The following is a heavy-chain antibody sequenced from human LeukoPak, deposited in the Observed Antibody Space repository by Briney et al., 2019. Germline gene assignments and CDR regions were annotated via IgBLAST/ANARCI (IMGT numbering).Heavy chain of an antibody. CDR1: GGSFSGYY. V-gene: IGHV4-34*01. D-gene: IGHD3-9*01. J-gene: IGHJ3*02. CDR3: ARELRYFDWLLFAFDI. CDR2: INHSGST. Sequence: SETLSLTCAVYGGSFSGYYWSWIRQPPGKGLEWIGEINHSGSTNYNPSLKSRVTISVDTSKNQFSLKLSSVTAADTAVYYCARELRYFDWLLFAFDIWGQGTVVTVSS.